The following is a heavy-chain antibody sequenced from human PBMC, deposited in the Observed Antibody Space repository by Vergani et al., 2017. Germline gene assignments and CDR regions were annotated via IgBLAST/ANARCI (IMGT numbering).Heavy chain of an antibody. V-gene: IGHV4-39*07. CDR1: GGSISSSSYY. J-gene: IGHJ3*02. Sequence: QLQLQESGPGLVKPSETLSLTCTVSGGSISSSSYYWGWIRQPPGKGLEWIGSIYYSGSTSYNPSLKSRVTISVDTSKNQFSLKLSSVTAADTAVYYCAREGGDYDILTGYYSDAFDIWGQGTMVTVSS. CDR3: AREGGDYDILTGYYSDAFDI. D-gene: IGHD3-9*01. CDR2: IYYSGST.